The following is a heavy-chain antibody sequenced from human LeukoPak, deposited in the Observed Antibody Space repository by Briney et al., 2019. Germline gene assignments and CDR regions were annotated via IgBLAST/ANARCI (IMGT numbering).Heavy chain of an antibody. CDR2: ISWNSGDI. J-gene: IGHJ2*01. V-gene: IGHV3-9*01. Sequence: GGSLRLSCAASGFSFGGYALHWVRQAPGKGLEWVTSISWNSGDIVHADSVKGRFTISRDNAKNSLYLQMDSLRTEDTALYYCVKSGGYATAIRYFDLWGRGTLVTVSS. CDR1: GFSFGGYA. D-gene: IGHD2-21*02. CDR3: VKSGGYATAIRYFDL.